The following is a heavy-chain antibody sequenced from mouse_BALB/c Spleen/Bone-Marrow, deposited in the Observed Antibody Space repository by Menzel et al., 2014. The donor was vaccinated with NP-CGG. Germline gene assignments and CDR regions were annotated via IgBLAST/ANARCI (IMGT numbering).Heavy chain of an antibody. D-gene: IGHD2-1*01. CDR1: GYTFTSYW. J-gene: IGHJ2*01. CDR2: INPSNGRT. V-gene: IGHV1S81*02. Sequence: QVQLKESGAELVKPGASVKLSCKASGYTFTSYWMHWVKQRPGQGLEWIGEINPSNGRTNYTEKFKSKATLTVDKSSSTAYMQLSSLTSEDSAVYYCARCYYGNYFDCWGQGTTLTVSS. CDR3: ARCYYGNYFDC.